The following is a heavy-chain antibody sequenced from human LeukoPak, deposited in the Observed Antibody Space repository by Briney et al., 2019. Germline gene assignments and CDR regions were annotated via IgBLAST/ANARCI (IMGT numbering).Heavy chain of an antibody. Sequence: GGSLRLSCAASGFTFSDYYMSWVRQAPGKGLEWVAVISYDGSNKYYADSVKGRFTISRDNSKNTLYLQMNSLRAEDTAVYYCAKGTSRDFWGFDPWGQGTLVTVSS. D-gene: IGHD3-3*01. CDR2: ISYDGSNK. V-gene: IGHV3-30*18. J-gene: IGHJ5*02. CDR3: AKGTSRDFWGFDP. CDR1: GFTFSDYY.